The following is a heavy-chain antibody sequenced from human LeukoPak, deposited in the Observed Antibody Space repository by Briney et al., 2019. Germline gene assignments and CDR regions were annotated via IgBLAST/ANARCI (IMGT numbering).Heavy chain of an antibody. J-gene: IGHJ3*02. V-gene: IGHV1-2*02. CDR2: INPNSGGT. D-gene: IGHD3-10*01. Sequence: GASVKVSCKASGYTFTGYYMHWVRQAPGQGLEWMGWINPNSGGTNYAQKFQGRVTMTRDTSISTAYMELSRLRSDDTAVYYCARGKGRYYYGSGSYYDAFDIWGQGTMVTVSS. CDR1: GYTFTGYY. CDR3: ARGKGRYYYGSGSYYDAFDI.